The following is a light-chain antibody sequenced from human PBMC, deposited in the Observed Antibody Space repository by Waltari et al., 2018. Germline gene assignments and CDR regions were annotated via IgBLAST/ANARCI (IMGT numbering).Light chain of an antibody. CDR3: SSYAGNNNHYV. V-gene: IGLV2-8*01. CDR1: SSDVGNYNY. Sequence: QSALTQPPSASGSPGQSVTISCTGTSSDVGNYNYFPLYQQHPGKAPKLIIFEVSERPSGVPDRFSGSKSGNMASLTVSGLQAEDEADYYCSSYAGNNNHYVFGTGTKVTVL. J-gene: IGLJ1*01. CDR2: EVS.